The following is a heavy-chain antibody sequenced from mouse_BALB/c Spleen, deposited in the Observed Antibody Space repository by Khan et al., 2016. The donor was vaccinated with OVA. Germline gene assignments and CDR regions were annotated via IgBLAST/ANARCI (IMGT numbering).Heavy chain of an antibody. CDR3: TRGNYYAYAMDY. CDR2: ISYSGST. J-gene: IGHJ4*01. Sequence: EVQLQESGPGLVKPSQSLSLTCTVTGYSITSNYAWNWIRQFPGNKLEWMGYISYSGSTSYNPSLKSRISITRDTSKNQFFLQLNSVTTEDTATXYWTRGNYYAYAMDYWGQGTSVTLSS. V-gene: IGHV3-2*02. CDR1: GYSITSNYA. D-gene: IGHD1-1*01.